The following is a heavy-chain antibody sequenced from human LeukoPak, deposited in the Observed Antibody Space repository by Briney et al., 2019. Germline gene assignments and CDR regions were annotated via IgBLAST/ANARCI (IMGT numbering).Heavy chain of an antibody. Sequence: GSSVKVSCKASGGTFSSYPVSWVRQAPGQGLEWMGAINPIFETGNYSQRFQGRVTITADESTSTVYMEINNLKSEDTAVYYCARLRSGGRGIYWFDPWGQGTLVTVSS. V-gene: IGHV1-69*01. CDR1: GGTFSSYP. CDR3: ARLRSGGRGIYWFDP. CDR2: INPIFETG. D-gene: IGHD3-16*01. J-gene: IGHJ5*02.